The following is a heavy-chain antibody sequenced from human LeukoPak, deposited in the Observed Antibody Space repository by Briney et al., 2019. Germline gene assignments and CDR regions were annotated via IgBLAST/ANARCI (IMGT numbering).Heavy chain of an antibody. J-gene: IGHJ3*02. Sequence: GGSLRLSCAASGFTFSSYGMHWVRQAPGKGLEWVAFIRYDGSNKYYADSVKGRFTISRDNSKNTLYLQMNSLRAEDTAVYYCAKSGAILTGYSAFDIWGQGTMVTVSS. CDR2: IRYDGSNK. CDR3: AKSGAILTGYSAFDI. CDR1: GFTFSSYG. V-gene: IGHV3-30*02. D-gene: IGHD3-9*01.